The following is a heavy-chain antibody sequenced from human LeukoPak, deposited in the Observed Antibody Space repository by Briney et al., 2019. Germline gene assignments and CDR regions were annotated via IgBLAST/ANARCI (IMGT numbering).Heavy chain of an antibody. CDR1: GFTFSGHW. Sequence: PGGSLSLSCAASGFTFSGHWMSWVRQAPAKGLEWVAHMNGDGSQIYYMDFVKGRFTISRDNAKNSLYLRMNSLRAEDTAVYYCAREGYSRGDDAFDIWGQGTMVTVSS. J-gene: IGHJ3*02. D-gene: IGHD6-13*01. CDR2: MNGDGSQI. CDR3: AREGYSRGDDAFDI. V-gene: IGHV3-7*03.